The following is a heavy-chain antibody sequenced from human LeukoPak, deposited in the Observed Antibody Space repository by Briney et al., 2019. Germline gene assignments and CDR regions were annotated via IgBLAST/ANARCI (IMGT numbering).Heavy chain of an antibody. D-gene: IGHD1-26*01. V-gene: IGHV3-33*01. J-gene: IGHJ5*02. CDR3: AREGGSYPHNWFDP. CDR2: IWYDGSNK. Sequence: GGSLRLSCAASGFTFRNYGMHWVRQAPGKGLEWVAVIWYDGSNKYYPDSVKGRFTISRDNSKNTLYLQMNSLRAEDTAVYYCAREGGSYPHNWFDPWGQGTLVTVSS. CDR1: GFTFRNYG.